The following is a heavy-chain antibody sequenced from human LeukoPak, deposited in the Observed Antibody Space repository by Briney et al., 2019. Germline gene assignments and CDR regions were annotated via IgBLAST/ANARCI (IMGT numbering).Heavy chain of an antibody. CDR3: ARDPVDDSSGYYRPYFDY. CDR1: GFTFRSYG. CDR2: ISYDGSNK. J-gene: IGHJ4*02. D-gene: IGHD3-22*01. Sequence: QPGGSLRLSCVASGFTFRSYGMDWVRQAPGKGLEWVAVISYDGSNKYYADSVKGRFTISRDNSKNTLYLQMNSLRAEDTAVYYCARDPVDDSSGYYRPYFDYWGQGTLVTVSS. V-gene: IGHV3-30*03.